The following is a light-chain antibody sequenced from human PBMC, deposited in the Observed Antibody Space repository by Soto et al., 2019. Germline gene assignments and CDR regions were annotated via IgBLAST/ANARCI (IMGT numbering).Light chain of an antibody. CDR1: QSVRSSY. Sequence: ESVLTQSPGTLSLSPGGRATLSCRASQSVRSSYLAWYQQRPGHAPRLLIFGASFRATGIPDRFSGSGSGTDFTLTISRLEPEDFAVYYCQHYGSPLTFGGGTKVEIK. V-gene: IGKV3-20*01. J-gene: IGKJ4*01. CDR3: QHYGSPLT. CDR2: GAS.